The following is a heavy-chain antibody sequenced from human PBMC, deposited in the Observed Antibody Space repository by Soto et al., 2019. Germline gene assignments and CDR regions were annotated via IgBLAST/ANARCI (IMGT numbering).Heavy chain of an antibody. CDR3: ASAFTAVAATGAHYYYGMDV. CDR1: GGTFSSYA. CDR2: IIPIFGTA. Sequence: SVKVSCKASGGTFSSYAISWVRQAPGQGLGWMGGIIPIFGTANYAQKFQGRVTITADESTSTAYMELSSLRSEDTAVYYCASAFTAVAATGAHYYYGMDVWGQGTTVTVSS. V-gene: IGHV1-69*13. D-gene: IGHD6-19*01. J-gene: IGHJ6*02.